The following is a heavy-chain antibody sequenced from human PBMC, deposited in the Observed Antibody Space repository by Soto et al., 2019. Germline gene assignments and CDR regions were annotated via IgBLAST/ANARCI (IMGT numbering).Heavy chain of an antibody. CDR3: AKTDGYEVEY. CDR1: GYSFVSYW. Sequence: ESLEISCKGSGYSFVSYWIAWVRQMPGKGLEWMGSIYPGDSDTTYSPSIQGQVTISADKSSTTVYLQWNTLKASDTAMYYCAKTDGYEVEYWGQGTQVTVSS. D-gene: IGHD5-18*01. CDR2: IYPGDSDT. V-gene: IGHV5-51*01. J-gene: IGHJ4*02.